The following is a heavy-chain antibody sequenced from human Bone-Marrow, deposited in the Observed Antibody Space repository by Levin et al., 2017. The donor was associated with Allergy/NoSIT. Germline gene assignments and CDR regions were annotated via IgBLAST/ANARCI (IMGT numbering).Heavy chain of an antibody. Sequence: SQTLSLTCTVSGDSINMYYWTWIRQPPGKGLEWIGYIYYTGSTIKYNPSLKSRATISVDTSKNQFSLNVTSMSAADTAVYYCARGRLGYYYYMDVWGKGTTVTISS. V-gene: IGHV4-59*01. CDR2: IYYTGSTI. D-gene: IGHD5-12*01. J-gene: IGHJ6*03. CDR3: ARGRLGYYYYMDV. CDR1: GDSINMYY.